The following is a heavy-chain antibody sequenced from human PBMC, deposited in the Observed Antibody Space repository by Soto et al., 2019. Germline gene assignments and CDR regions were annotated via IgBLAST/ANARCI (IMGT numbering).Heavy chain of an antibody. J-gene: IGHJ4*02. Sequence: PSETLSLTCTVSGTSISSSDYYWGWIRQPPGKGLEWITSIYYTGMTYYSPSLKSRVTMSVDTSRNQFSLKLDSVTAVDTAVYYCATKPRLEAAEFDYWGQGTLVTVSS. CDR2: IYYTGMT. D-gene: IGHD6-13*01. V-gene: IGHV4-39*07. CDR1: GTSISSSDYY. CDR3: ATKPRLEAAEFDY.